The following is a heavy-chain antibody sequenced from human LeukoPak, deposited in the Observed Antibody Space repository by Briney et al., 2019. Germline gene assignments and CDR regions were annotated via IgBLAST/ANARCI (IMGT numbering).Heavy chain of an antibody. J-gene: IGHJ5*02. Sequence: GGSLRLSCAASGFTFSAYNTTWVRQAPGKGLEWLSYISGSSSAIYYADSVQGRFTISRDNAKNSLSLQMSSLRVEDTAVYYCVRDRTLGVRDGFILAWGQGTLVTVSS. CDR1: GFTFSAYN. CDR2: ISGSSSAI. CDR3: VRDRTLGVRDGFILA. D-gene: IGHD5-24*01. V-gene: IGHV3-48*01.